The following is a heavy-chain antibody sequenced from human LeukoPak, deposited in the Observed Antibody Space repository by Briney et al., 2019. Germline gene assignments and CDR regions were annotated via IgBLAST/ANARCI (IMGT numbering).Heavy chain of an antibody. J-gene: IGHJ4*02. D-gene: IGHD4-17*01. CDR1: GYTFTIYG. CDR2: ISAYNGNT. Sequence: ASVKVSCKASGYTFTIYGINWVRQAPGQGLEWMGWISAYNGNTNYAQKLQGRVTMTTDTSTSTAYMELRSLRSDDTAVYYCARGLYGDSWLDYWGQGTLVTVSS. CDR3: ARGLYGDSWLDY. V-gene: IGHV1-18*01.